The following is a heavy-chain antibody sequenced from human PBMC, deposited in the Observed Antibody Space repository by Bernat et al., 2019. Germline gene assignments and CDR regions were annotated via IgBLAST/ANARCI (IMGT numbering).Heavy chain of an antibody. V-gene: IGHV3-23*04. J-gene: IGHJ4*02. CDR1: GFTFNSYA. CDR2: LSGSGGTT. Sequence: EVQVVESGGGLVQPGGSLRLSCAASGFTFNSYAMSWVRQAPGEGLEWVSGLSGSGGTTYYADSVKGRFTISRDNSQNTLYLQMNSLRAEDTAVYYCAKADSSSWRAFDYWGQGTLVTVSS. CDR3: AKADSSSWRAFDY. D-gene: IGHD6-13*01.